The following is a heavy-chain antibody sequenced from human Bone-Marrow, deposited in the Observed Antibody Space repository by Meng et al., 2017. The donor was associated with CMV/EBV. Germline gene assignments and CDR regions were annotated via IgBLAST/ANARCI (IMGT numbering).Heavy chain of an antibody. CDR2: ISSSSSYI. D-gene: IGHD2-2*02. CDR3: ARDSLYCSSTSCYTPLDY. Sequence: GESLKISCASSGFTVSSYSMNWVRQAPGKGLEWVSSISSSSSYIYYADSVKGRFTISRDNAKNSLYLQMNSLRAEDTAVYYCARDSLYCSSTSCYTPLDYWGQGTLVTVSS. CDR1: GFTVSSYS. V-gene: IGHV3-21*01. J-gene: IGHJ4*02.